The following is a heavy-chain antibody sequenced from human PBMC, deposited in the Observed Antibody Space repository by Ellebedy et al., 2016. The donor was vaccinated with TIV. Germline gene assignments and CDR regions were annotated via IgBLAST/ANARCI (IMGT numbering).Heavy chain of an antibody. CDR2: INSDGSGT. J-gene: IGHJ4*02. V-gene: IGHV3-74*01. Sequence: GESLKISCEASGFTFGISWMDWVRQAPGKGMVWVSRINSDGSGTTYADSVKGRFTISRDNAKNTLYLQMNSLRAEDTAVYYCTKEEWWRADYWGQGILVTVSS. CDR3: TKEEWWRADY. D-gene: IGHD2-15*01. CDR1: GFTFGISW.